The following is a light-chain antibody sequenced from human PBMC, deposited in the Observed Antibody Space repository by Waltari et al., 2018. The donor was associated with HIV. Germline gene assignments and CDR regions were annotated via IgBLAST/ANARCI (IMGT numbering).Light chain of an antibody. CDR2: EVT. CDR3: CSCPRSGIRYV. CDR1: RSNGGSDDL. Sequence: QSALTQPASVSGSPGQSITISCTGTRSNGGSDDLVSWYQQHPGEAPKLIIYEVTKRPSGVSNRFSGSKSGNTASLTIAGLQAEDEADYYCCSCPRSGIRYVFGTGTKVTVL. V-gene: IGLV2-23*02. J-gene: IGLJ1*01.